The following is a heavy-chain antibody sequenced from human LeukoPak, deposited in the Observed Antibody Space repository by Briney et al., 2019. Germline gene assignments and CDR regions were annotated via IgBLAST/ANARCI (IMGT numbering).Heavy chain of an antibody. V-gene: IGHV3-30*18. Sequence: GGSLRLSCAASGFTFSSYGMHWVRQAPGKGLEWVAVISYDGSNKYYADSVKGRFTIYRDNSKNTLYLQMNSLRAEDTAVYYCAKDDGSGWVNYWGQGTLVTVSS. CDR2: ISYDGSNK. CDR3: AKDDGSGWVNY. CDR1: GFTFSSYG. D-gene: IGHD6-19*01. J-gene: IGHJ4*02.